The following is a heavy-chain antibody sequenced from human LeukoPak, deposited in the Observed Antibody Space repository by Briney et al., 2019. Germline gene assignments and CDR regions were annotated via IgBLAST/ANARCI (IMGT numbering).Heavy chain of an antibody. V-gene: IGHV1-2*02. CDR3: ARERCSSTSCYNWFDP. J-gene: IGHJ5*02. CDR2: INPNSGGT. Sequence: ASVKGSCKASGYTFTGDYMHWVRQAPGQGLEWMGWINPNSGGTNYAQKFQGRGTMTRDTSISTAYMELSRLRSDDTAVYYCARERCSSTSCYNWFDPWGQGTLVTVSS. CDR1: GYTFTGDY. D-gene: IGHD2-2*01.